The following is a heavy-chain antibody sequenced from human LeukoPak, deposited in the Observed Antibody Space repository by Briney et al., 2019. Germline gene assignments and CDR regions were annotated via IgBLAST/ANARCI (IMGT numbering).Heavy chain of an antibody. CDR2: IYYSGST. D-gene: IGHD1-26*01. J-gene: IGHJ4*02. CDR1: GGSISSYY. V-gene: IGHV4-59*01. Sequence: PSETLSLTCTVSGGSISSYYWSWIRQPPGKGLEWIGYIYYSGSTNYNPSLKSRVTISVDTSKNQFSLKLSSVTAADTAVYYCARFRDTGSLYYFDYWGQGTLVTVSS. CDR3: ARFRDTGSLYYFDY.